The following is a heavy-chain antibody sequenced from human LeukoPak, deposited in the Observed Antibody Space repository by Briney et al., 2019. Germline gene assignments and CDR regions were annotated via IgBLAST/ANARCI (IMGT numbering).Heavy chain of an antibody. Sequence: SETLSLTCTVSGGSISSYYWSWTRQPPGKGLEWIGYIYYSGSTNYNPSLKSRVTISVDTSKNQFSLKLSSVTAADTAVYYCARGGIEWFGDSWGQGTLVTVSS. D-gene: IGHD3-10*01. CDR3: ARGGIEWFGDS. V-gene: IGHV4-59*01. CDR2: IYYSGST. J-gene: IGHJ5*02. CDR1: GGSISSYY.